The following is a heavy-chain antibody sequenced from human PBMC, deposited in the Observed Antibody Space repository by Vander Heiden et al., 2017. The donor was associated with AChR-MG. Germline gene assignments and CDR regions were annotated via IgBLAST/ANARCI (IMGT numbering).Heavy chain of an antibody. V-gene: IGHV3-23*01. Sequence: EVHLLESGGALVQPGGSLSLSCAASGFTLPSYAMNWVRQAPGKGLEWVSTITSSGDTPYYADSVKGRFTIYRDNSRNTLYLQMNSLRAEDTAMYYCANAGGTIGYWGQGTLVSVSS. CDR3: ANAGGTIGY. CDR2: ITSSGDTP. CDR1: GFTLPSYA. D-gene: IGHD2-8*01. J-gene: IGHJ4*02.